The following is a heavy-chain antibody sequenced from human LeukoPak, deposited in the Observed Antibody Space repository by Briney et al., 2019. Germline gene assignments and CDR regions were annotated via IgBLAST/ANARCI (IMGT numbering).Heavy chain of an antibody. V-gene: IGHV1-18*01. CDR1: GYTFTSYG. D-gene: IGHD6-19*01. Sequence: GASVKVSCKASGYTFTSYGISWVRQAPGQGLEWMGWISAYNGNTNYVQKLQGRVTMTTDTSTSTAYMELRSLRSDDTAVYYCARQEAGMASKAGDYWGQGTLVTVSS. CDR2: ISAYNGNT. J-gene: IGHJ4*02. CDR3: ARQEAGMASKAGDY.